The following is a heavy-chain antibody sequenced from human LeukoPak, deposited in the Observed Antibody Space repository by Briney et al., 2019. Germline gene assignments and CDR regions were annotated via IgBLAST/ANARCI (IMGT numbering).Heavy chain of an antibody. CDR1: GGSLSAYY. CDR2: INHGGST. J-gene: IGHJ1*01. Sequence: SETLSLTCAVYGGSLSAYYWTWIRQPPGKGLEWIGEINHGGSTNYNPSLKSRVTLSIDTSKNQFSLKLSSVTAADTAFYYCARYLDYGGNSRVFQHWGQGTLVTVSS. CDR3: ARYLDYGGNSRVFQH. V-gene: IGHV4-34*01. D-gene: IGHD4-23*01.